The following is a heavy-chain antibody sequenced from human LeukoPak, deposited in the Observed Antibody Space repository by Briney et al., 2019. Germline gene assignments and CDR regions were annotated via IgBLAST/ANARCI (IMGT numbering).Heavy chain of an antibody. CDR2: ININGINI. CDR3: ARVSSGWYPVYFDY. Sequence: PGGSLRLSCAASGFTFSDYYMTWIRQAPGKGLEWVSYININGINISYADSVKGRFTISRDNAKNSLYLQMNSLTAEDTAVYYCARVSSGWYPVYFDYWGQGTLVTVSS. CDR1: GFTFSDYY. D-gene: IGHD6-19*01. V-gene: IGHV3-11*01. J-gene: IGHJ4*02.